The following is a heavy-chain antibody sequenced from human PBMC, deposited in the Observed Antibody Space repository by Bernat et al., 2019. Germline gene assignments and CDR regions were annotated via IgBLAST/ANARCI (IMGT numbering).Heavy chain of an antibody. V-gene: IGHV1-18*01. J-gene: IGHJ5*01. CDR3: AAAPSQVPAANIWFDP. CDR2: INPYNGNT. Sequence: QVQLLQSGTDVKKPGASLRVSCKASGYTFINYGITWVRQAPGQGLEWMGWINPYNGNTNYAQTVQGRVTMTTYTSTSTAYMEMTSLRSDDTAVYYCAAAPSQVPAANIWFDPWGQGTLVTVSS. D-gene: IGHD2-2*01. CDR1: GYTFINYG.